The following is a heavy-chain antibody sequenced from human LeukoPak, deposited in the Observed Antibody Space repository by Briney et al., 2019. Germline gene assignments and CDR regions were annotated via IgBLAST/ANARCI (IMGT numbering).Heavy chain of an antibody. CDR3: AKDSGQDGRGIGDFRH. CDR2: ISWNGGSI. CDR1: GFTFDDYA. D-gene: IGHD3-10*01. J-gene: IGHJ1*01. V-gene: IGHV3-9*01. Sequence: GGSLRLSCAASGFTFDDYAMHWVRQAPGKGLEWVSGISWNGGSIGYADSVKGRFTISRDNAKNSLYLQMNSLRPEDTAFYYCAKDSGQDGRGIGDFRHWGQGTLVTVSS.